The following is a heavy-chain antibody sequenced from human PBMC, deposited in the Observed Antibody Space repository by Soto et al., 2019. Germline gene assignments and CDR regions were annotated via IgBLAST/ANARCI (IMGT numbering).Heavy chain of an antibody. CDR1: GGTFSSYA. J-gene: IGHJ6*02. CDR2: IIPISGTA. Sequence: QVQLVQSGAEVKKPGSSVKVSCKASGGTFSSYAISWVRQAPGQGLEWMGGIIPISGTANYAQKFQGRVTITADESTSTAYMKLSSLRSEDTAVYYCARSQGSSTSLEIYYYYYYGMDVWGQGTRVTVSS. CDR3: ARSQGSSTSLEIYYYYYYGMDV. D-gene: IGHD2-2*01. V-gene: IGHV1-69*01.